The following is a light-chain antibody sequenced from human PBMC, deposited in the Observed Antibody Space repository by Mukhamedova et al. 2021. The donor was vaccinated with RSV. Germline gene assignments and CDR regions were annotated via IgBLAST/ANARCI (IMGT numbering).Light chain of an antibody. J-gene: IGKJ3*01. V-gene: IGKV1-13*02. Sequence: WYQRRVHGKPPKLLIYDVSNLDRGVPSRFRGSGSGTEFTLTISSLQPEDFAFYYCQHFSSYPLSFGPGTKVDV. CDR3: QHFSSYPLS. CDR2: DVS.